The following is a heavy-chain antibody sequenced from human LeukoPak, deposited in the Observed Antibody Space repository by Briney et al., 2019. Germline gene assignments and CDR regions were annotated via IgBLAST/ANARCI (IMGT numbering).Heavy chain of an antibody. D-gene: IGHD1-26*01. CDR2: INPNNGGT. V-gene: IGHV1-2*02. CDR1: GYTFTDHY. CDR3: ARSGSYPSYFDY. Sequence: ASVKVSCKASGYTFTDHYIHWVRQAPGRGLEWMGWINPNNGGTNYAQKFQGRVTMTRDTSISTAYMELSRLRSDDTAAYYCARSGSYPSYFDYWGQGALVTVSS. J-gene: IGHJ4*02.